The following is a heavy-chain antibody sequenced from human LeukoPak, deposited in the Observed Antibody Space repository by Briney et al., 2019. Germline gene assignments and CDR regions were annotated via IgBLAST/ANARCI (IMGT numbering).Heavy chain of an antibody. J-gene: IGHJ4*02. Sequence: HPGGSLRLSCAASGFTLSTYSMHWVRQAPDKGLESVAVISHDGSNKYYAGSVKGRFTISRDNSENTLYLQMNSLTAEDTAVYYCSRDGEHGYNDIDYWGQGTLVTVSS. CDR3: SRDGEHGYNDIDY. D-gene: IGHD5-24*01. V-gene: IGHV3-30-3*01. CDR2: ISHDGSNK. CDR1: GFTLSTYS.